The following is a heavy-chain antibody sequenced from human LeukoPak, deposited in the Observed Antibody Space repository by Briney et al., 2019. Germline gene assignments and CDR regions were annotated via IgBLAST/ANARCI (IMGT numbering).Heavy chain of an antibody. CDR1: GGSFSGYY. D-gene: IGHD1-20*01. J-gene: IGHJ4*02. V-gene: IGHV4-59*01. Sequence: PSETLSLTCAVYGGSFSGYYWSWIRQPPGKGLEWIGYIYYSGSTNYNPSLKSRVTISVDTSKNQFSLKLSSVTAADTAVYYCARYNRYYFDYWGQGALVTVSS. CDR2: IYYSGST. CDR3: ARYNRYYFDY.